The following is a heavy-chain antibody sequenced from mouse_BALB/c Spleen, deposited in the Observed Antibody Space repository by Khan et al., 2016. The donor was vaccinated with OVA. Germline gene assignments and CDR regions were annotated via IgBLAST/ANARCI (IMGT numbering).Heavy chain of an antibody. CDR1: GYTFTSHT. J-gene: IGHJ3*01. V-gene: IGHV1-4*01. Sequence: QVQLEESGADLARPGASVKISCTASGYTFTSHTIHWIHLTPGQGLEWIGYINPSNGYTNYNQTFKDKTTFTADTSSTTSYMQLRSLKTGDSVDSNGVRAEASDRDDCWFAYWGLGTLVTVSA. CDR2: INPSNGYT. D-gene: IGHD2-14*01. CDR3: VRAEASDRDDCWFAY.